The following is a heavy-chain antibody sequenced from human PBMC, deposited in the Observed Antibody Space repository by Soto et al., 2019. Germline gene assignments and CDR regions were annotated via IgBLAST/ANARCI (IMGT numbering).Heavy chain of an antibody. CDR2: ISGGAGNT. D-gene: IGHD6-19*01. CDR1: GFTFSSYA. Sequence: EVQLLESVGGLVQHGGSLRLSCAASGFTFSSYAMSWVRHTRGTGLQWVSGISGGAGNTYDADSVTGRFTISRDNSRNTLDLQMNSLRAADPGIYYCAKYRGAGGRLSVIAVAGIPSWGQGTLVTVSS. CDR3: AKYRGAGGRLSVIAVAGIPS. J-gene: IGHJ1*01. V-gene: IGHV3-23*01.